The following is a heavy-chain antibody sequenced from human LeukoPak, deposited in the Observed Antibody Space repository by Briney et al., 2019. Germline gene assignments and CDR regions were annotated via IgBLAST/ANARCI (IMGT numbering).Heavy chain of an antibody. D-gene: IGHD2-2*01. CDR2: ISYDGSNK. V-gene: IGHV3-30-3*01. CDR1: GFTFSTYW. Sequence: GGSLRLSCAASGFTFSTYWMSWVRQAPGKGLEWVAVISYDGSNKYYADSVKGRFTISRDNSKNTLYLQMNSLRSEDTAVYYCARYCSSTSCYGFDIWGQGTMVTVSS. CDR3: ARYCSSTSCYGFDI. J-gene: IGHJ3*02.